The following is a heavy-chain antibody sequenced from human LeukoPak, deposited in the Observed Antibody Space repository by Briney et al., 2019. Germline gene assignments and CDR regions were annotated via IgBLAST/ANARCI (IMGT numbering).Heavy chain of an antibody. CDR2: IYAPGDT. Sequence: SETLSLTCSVSGGSISSDRYYWSWIRQPAGKGLEWIGRIYAPGDTKYDPSLQSRVTISGDTSKNQFSLKLSSVTAADTAVFYCARRVWATSISRDAFDIWGQGTMVTVSS. V-gene: IGHV4-61*02. CDR3: ARRVWATSISRDAFDI. CDR1: GGSISSDRYY. D-gene: IGHD1-26*01. J-gene: IGHJ3*02.